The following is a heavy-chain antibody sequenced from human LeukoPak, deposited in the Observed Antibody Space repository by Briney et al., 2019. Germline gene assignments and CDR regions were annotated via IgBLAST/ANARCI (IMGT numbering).Heavy chain of an antibody. J-gene: IGHJ4*02. D-gene: IGHD2-2*01. CDR1: GGSISSGSYY. CDR2: IYTSGGT. Sequence: PSQTLSLTCTVSGGSISSGSYYWSWVRQPAGKGLEWIGHIYTSGGTNYNPSLKSRVTISVDTSKNQFSLKLTSVTAADTAVYYCARTTKVVPAAITNWGQGTLVTVSS. V-gene: IGHV4-61*09. CDR3: ARTTKVVPAAITN.